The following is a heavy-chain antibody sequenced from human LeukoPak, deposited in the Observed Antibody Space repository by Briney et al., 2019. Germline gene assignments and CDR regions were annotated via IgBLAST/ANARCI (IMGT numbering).Heavy chain of an antibody. D-gene: IGHD3-16*02. Sequence: SETLSLTCAVYGGSFSGYYWSWIRQPPGKGLEWIGEINHSGSTNYNPSLKSRVTISVDTSKNQFSLKLSSVTAADTAVYYCARLTRTSTIWGSYRHPRYYFDYWGQGTLVTVSS. CDR2: INHSGST. V-gene: IGHV4-34*01. J-gene: IGHJ4*02. CDR1: GGSFSGYY. CDR3: ARLTRTSTIWGSYRHPRYYFDY.